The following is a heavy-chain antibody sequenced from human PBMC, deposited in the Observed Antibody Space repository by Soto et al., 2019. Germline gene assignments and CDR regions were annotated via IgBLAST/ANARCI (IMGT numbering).Heavy chain of an antibody. CDR2: ISAYNGNT. CDR3: ARGPPYYYDSSGLYYFDY. J-gene: IGHJ4*02. CDR1: GYTFTSYG. D-gene: IGHD3-22*01. V-gene: IGHV1-18*01. Sequence: ASVKVSCKASGYTFTSYGISWVRQAPGQGLEWMGWISAYNGNTNYAQKLQGRVTMTTDTSTSTAYMELRSLRSDDTAVYYCARGPPYYYDSSGLYYFDYWGQGTLVTVSS.